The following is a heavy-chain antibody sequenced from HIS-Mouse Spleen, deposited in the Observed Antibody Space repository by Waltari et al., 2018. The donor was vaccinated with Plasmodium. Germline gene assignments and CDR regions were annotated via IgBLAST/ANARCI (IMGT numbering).Heavy chain of an antibody. J-gene: IGHJ4*02. D-gene: IGHD6-6*01. CDR2: ISYMGRT. V-gene: IGHV4-59*01. CDR3: ARGGYSSSSYYFDY. Sequence: QVQLQESGPGLVKPSETLSLTCTVPGGSISSYYWSWIRQPPGKGLALIAYISYMGRTNYNPPRKMRGTISVDTAKNQFSLKLSAVTAADTAVFYCARGGYSSSSYYFDYWGQGTLVTVSS. CDR1: GGSISSYY.